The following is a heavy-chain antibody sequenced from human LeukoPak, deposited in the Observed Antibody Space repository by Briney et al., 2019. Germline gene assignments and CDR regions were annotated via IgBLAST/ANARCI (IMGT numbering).Heavy chain of an antibody. Sequence: GESLKISCKGSGYSFSSHWIGWVRQAPGKGLEWVAFIRYDGSNKYYADSVKGRFTISRDNSKNTLYLQMNSLRAEDTAVYYCAKVALVVAAISYYMDVWGKGTTVTISS. CDR3: AKVALVVAAISYYMDV. J-gene: IGHJ6*03. CDR1: GYSFSSHW. V-gene: IGHV3-30*02. D-gene: IGHD2-15*01. CDR2: IRYDGSNK.